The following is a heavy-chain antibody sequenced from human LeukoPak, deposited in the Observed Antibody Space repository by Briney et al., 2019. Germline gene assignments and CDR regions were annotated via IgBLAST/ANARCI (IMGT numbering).Heavy chain of an antibody. CDR1: GGSISSYY. Sequence: SGTLSLTCTVSGGSISSYYWSWIRQPPGKGLEWIGYINYSGSTTYNPSLKSRVTISVDTSKNQFSLKLSSVTAADTDVYYCARTMGEGIAVAGFPGYFDYWGQGTLVTVSS. V-gene: IGHV4-59*01. J-gene: IGHJ4*02. CDR2: INYSGST. D-gene: IGHD6-19*01. CDR3: ARTMGEGIAVAGFPGYFDY.